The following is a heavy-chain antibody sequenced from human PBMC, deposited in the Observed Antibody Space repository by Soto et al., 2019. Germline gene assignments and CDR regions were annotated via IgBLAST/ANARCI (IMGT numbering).Heavy chain of an antibody. CDR2: INHGGST. CDR1: GGSFSGYY. V-gene: IGHV4-34*01. J-gene: IGHJ6*03. Sequence: QVLLQQWGAGLLKPSETLSLTCAVYGGSFSGYYWRWIRQPPGKGLEWIGEINHGGSTSYNPSLKRRLTLSIDTPKNQFTLKPSSMTAAVTALYYCAGGASYYDILAVKMGPYYYMYVWGQGTTVTVFS. D-gene: IGHD3-9*01. CDR3: AGGASYYDILAVKMGPYYYMYV.